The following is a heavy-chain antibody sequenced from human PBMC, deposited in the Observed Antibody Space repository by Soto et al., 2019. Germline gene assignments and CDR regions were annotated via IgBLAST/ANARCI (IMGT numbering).Heavy chain of an antibody. CDR2: IYYSGST. Sequence: SETLSLTCIVSGGSISSYYWSWIRQPPGKGLEWIGYIYYSGSTNYNPSLKSRVTISVDTSKNQFSLKLGSVTAADTAVYYCARAVLPATAPFDYWGQGTLVTVSS. D-gene: IGHD2-2*01. CDR3: ARAVLPATAPFDY. V-gene: IGHV4-59*01. CDR1: GGSISSYY. J-gene: IGHJ4*02.